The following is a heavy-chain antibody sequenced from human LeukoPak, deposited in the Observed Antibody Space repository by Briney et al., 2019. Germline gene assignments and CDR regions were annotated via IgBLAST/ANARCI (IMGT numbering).Heavy chain of an antibody. CDR1: GFTFSSYS. Sequence: PGGSLRLSCAASGFTFSSYSMNWVRQAPGKGLEWVSSISSSSSYIYYADSVKGQFTISRDNAKNSLYLQMNSLRAEDTAVYYCARDSYGDYATYYWGQGTLVTVSS. CDR2: ISSSSSYI. CDR3: ARDSYGDYATYY. V-gene: IGHV3-21*01. J-gene: IGHJ4*02. D-gene: IGHD4-17*01.